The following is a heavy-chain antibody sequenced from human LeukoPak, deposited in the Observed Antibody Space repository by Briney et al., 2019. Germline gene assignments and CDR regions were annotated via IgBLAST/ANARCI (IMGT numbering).Heavy chain of an antibody. CDR1: GFTFSSYA. D-gene: IGHD6-13*01. V-gene: IGHV3-23*01. Sequence: PGGSLRLSCAASGFTFSSYAMSWVRQAPGKGLEWVSAISGSGGSTHYADSVKGRFTISRDNSKNTLYLQMNSLRAEDTAVYYCAMSGPVSRTFDYWGQGTLVTVSS. J-gene: IGHJ4*02. CDR3: AMSGPVSRTFDY. CDR2: ISGSGGST.